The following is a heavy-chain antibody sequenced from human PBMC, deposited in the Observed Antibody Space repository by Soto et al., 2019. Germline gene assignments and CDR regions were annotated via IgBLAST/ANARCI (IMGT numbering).Heavy chain of an antibody. D-gene: IGHD3-10*01. CDR3: VRGDRGGSGSPASYYYSGLDV. V-gene: IGHV3-23*01. Sequence: DVHLLESGGHLVQPGGSLRLSCAASGFTFSSYAMSWVRQAPRKGLEWVSSVSAGGDMTYYSDSVKGRFTISRDNSNNALFLQMNSLRIEDTALYYCVRGDRGGSGSPASYYYSGLDVWGQGTTVTVS. CDR1: GFTFSSYA. J-gene: IGHJ6*02. CDR2: VSAGGDMT.